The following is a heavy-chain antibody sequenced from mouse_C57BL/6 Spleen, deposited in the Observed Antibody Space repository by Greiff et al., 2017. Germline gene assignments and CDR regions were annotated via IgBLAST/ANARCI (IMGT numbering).Heavy chain of an antibody. CDR2: ISYDGSN. Sequence: EVKLMESGPGLVKPSQSLSLTCSVTGYSITSGYYWNWIRQFPGNKLEWMGYISYDGSNNYNPSLKNRISITRDTSKNQFFLKLNSVTTEDTATYYCARLELGRFAYWGQGTLVTVSA. CDR3: ARLELGRFAY. CDR1: GYSITSGYY. V-gene: IGHV3-6*01. J-gene: IGHJ3*01. D-gene: IGHD4-1*01.